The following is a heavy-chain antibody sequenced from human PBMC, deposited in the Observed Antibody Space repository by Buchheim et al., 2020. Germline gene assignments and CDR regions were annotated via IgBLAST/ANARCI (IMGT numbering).Heavy chain of an antibody. D-gene: IGHD6-13*01. CDR1: GFTFSSYG. Sequence: VQLVESGGGVVQPGRSLRLSCAASGFTFSSYGMHWVRQAPGKGLVWVSRINSDGSSTSYADSVKGRFTISRDNAKNTLYLQMNSLRAEDTAVYYCAREDAAAGTSRYYYYGMDVRGQGTT. CDR2: INSDGSST. J-gene: IGHJ6*02. V-gene: IGHV3-74*01. CDR3: AREDAAAGTSRYYYYGMDV.